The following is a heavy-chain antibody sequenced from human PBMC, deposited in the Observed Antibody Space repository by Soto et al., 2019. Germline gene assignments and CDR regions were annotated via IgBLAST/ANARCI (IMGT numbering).Heavy chain of an antibody. D-gene: IGHD3-10*01. V-gene: IGHV4-59*12. J-gene: IGHJ5*02. Sequence: SETLSLTCTVSGGYISSYYWSWIRQPPGKGLEWIGYIYYSGSTNYNPSLKSRVTISVDTSKNQFSLKLSSVTAADSAVYYCERTSGGTYSFDPWGQGTLVTVSS. CDR2: IYYSGST. CDR3: ERTSGGTYSFDP. CDR1: GGYISSYY.